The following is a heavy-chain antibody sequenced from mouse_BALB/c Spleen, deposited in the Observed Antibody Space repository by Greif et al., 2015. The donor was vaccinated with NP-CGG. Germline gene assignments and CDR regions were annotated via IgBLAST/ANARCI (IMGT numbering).Heavy chain of an antibody. J-gene: IGHJ3*01. CDR1: GFNIKDYY. CDR2: IDPENGNT. D-gene: IGHD3-1*01. Sequence: VQLQQSGAELVRPGALVKLSCKASGFNIKDYYMHWVKQRPEQGLEWIGWIDPENGNTIYDPKFQGKASITADTSSNTAYLQLSSLTSEDTAVYYCARGSSGYKAWFAYWGQGTLVTVSA. V-gene: IGHV14-1*02. CDR3: ARGSSGYKAWFAY.